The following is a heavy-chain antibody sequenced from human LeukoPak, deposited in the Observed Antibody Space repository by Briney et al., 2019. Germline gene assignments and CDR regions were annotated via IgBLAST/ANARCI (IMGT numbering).Heavy chain of an antibody. CDR2: MNPNSGNT. CDR1: GYTFTSYD. Sequence: ASAKVSCKASGYTFTSYDINWVRQATGQGLEWMGWMNPNSGNTGYAQKFQGRVTMTRNTPISTAYMELSSLRSEDTAVYYCARGGYCSSTSCYLSYGMDVWGQGTTVTVSS. D-gene: IGHD2-2*01. J-gene: IGHJ6*02. V-gene: IGHV1-8*01. CDR3: ARGGYCSSTSCYLSYGMDV.